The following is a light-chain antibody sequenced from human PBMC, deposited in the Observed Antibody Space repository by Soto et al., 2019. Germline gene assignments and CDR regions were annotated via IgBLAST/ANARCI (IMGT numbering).Light chain of an antibody. J-gene: IGLJ1*01. CDR2: GVY. CDR1: SDDSGTYEY. Sequence: SAVTQPGWVSGSPAESITLSYTGSSDDSGTYEYISWHQHHPGKAPKLIIFGVYDRPSGVSDRFSGSKSGNTASLTIFGLQLEDEAVYYCSSYTSGSTLPWVFGTGTKVTVL. CDR3: SSYTSGSTLPWV. V-gene: IGLV2-14*01.